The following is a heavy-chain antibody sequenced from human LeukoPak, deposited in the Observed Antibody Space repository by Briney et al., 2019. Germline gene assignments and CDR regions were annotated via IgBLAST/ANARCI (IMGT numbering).Heavy chain of an antibody. J-gene: IGHJ4*02. CDR2: IWYDGSNK. CDR1: GFTFSSYG. D-gene: IGHD6-13*01. Sequence: GGSLRLSCAASGFTFSSYGMHWVRQAPGKGLEWVAVIWYDGSNKYYADSVKGRFTISRDNSKNTLYLQMNSLRAEDTAVYYCARAVIAAAGICDYWGQGTLVTVSS. CDR3: ARAVIAAAGICDY. V-gene: IGHV3-33*01.